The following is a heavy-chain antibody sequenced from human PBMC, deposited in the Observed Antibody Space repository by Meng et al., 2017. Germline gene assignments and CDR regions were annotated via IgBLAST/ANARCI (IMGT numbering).Heavy chain of an antibody. V-gene: IGHV3-33*01. D-gene: IGHD6-19*01. CDR3: ARDASYSSGWYYFDY. CDR2: IWYDGSNK. Sequence: GGSLRPSCAASGFTFSSYGMHWVRQAPGKGLEWVAVIWYDGSNKYYADSVKGRFTISRDNSKNTLYLQMNSLRAEDTAVYYCARDASYSSGWYYFDYWGQGTLVTVSS. J-gene: IGHJ4*02. CDR1: GFTFSSYG.